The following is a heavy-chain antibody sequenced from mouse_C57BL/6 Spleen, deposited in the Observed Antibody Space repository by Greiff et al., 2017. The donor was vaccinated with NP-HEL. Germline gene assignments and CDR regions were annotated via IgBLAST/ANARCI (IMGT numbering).Heavy chain of an antibody. CDR3: ARGPIYYYGSSYGDYAMDY. Sequence: QVQLKESGAELVKPGASVKMSCKASGYTFTTYPIEWMKQNHGKSLEWIGNFHPYNDDTKYNEKFKGKATLTVEKSSSTVYLELSRLTSDDSAVYYCARGPIYYYGSSYGDYAMDYWGQGTSVTVSS. V-gene: IGHV1-47*01. CDR1: GYTFTTYP. D-gene: IGHD1-1*01. J-gene: IGHJ4*01. CDR2: FHPYNDDT.